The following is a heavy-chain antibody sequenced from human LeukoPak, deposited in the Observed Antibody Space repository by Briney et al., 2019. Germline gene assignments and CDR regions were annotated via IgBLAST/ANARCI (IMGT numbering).Heavy chain of an antibody. J-gene: IGHJ5*02. CDR2: FYYSDTT. V-gene: IGHV4-39*01. CDR3: ARHTYWGYQVS. D-gene: IGHD2-8*02. CDR1: GGSISSPSYS. Sequence: SETLSLTCTVSGGSISSPSYSWGWIRQPPGKGLEWIRSFYYSDTTYYNPSFKSRVTISVDASKNQFSLKLSSVTAADTAVYYCARHTYWGYQVSWGQGSLVIVSS.